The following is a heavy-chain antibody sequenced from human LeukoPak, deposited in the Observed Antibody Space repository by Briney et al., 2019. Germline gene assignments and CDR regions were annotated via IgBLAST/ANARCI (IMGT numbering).Heavy chain of an antibody. J-gene: IGHJ4*02. CDR1: GYTFTSYC. Sequence: GASVKVSCKASGYTFTSYCMHWVRQAPGQGLEWMGIINPSGGSTSYAQKFQGRVTMTRDTSTSTVYMELSSLRSEDTAVYYCARAGLRYFDWLLPHDYWGQGTLVTVSS. D-gene: IGHD3-9*01. V-gene: IGHV1-46*01. CDR3: ARAGLRYFDWLLPHDY. CDR2: INPSGGST.